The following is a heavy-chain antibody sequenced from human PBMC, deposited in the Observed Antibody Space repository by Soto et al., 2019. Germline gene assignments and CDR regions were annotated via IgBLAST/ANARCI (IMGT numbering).Heavy chain of an antibody. CDR3: ARGRRSSGWYYHFDY. D-gene: IGHD6-19*01. Sequence: SGGSLRLSCAASGFTFSSYSMNWVRQAPGKGLEWVSSISSSSSYIYYADSVKGRFTISRDNAKNSLYLQMNSLRAEDTAVYYCARGRRSSGWYYHFDYWGQGTLVTVSS. J-gene: IGHJ4*02. CDR1: GFTFSSYS. V-gene: IGHV3-21*01. CDR2: ISSSSSYI.